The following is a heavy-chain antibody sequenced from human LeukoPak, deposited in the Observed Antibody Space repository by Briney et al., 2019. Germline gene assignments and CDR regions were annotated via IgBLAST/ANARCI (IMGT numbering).Heavy chain of an antibody. CDR2: INHSGST. Sequence: SETLSLTCAVYGGSFSGYYWSWIRQPPGKGLEWIGEINHSGSTNYNPSLKSRVTISVDTSKNQFSLKLSSVTAADTAVYYCARGGDISSWYDWFDPWGQGTLVTVPS. J-gene: IGHJ5*02. D-gene: IGHD6-13*01. V-gene: IGHV4-34*01. CDR1: GGSFSGYY. CDR3: ARGGDISSWYDWFDP.